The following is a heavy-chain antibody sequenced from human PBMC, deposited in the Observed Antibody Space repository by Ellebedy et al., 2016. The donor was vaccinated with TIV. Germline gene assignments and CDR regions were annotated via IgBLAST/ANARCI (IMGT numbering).Heavy chain of an antibody. V-gene: IGHV3-74*01. D-gene: IGHD3-3*01. CDR1: GFTFSSNW. CDR3: ARGVSFQLQFLGRVYGMDV. J-gene: IGHJ6*02. CDR2: INSDGSRS. Sequence: GESLKISCAASGFTFSSNWMHWVRQAPGKGLVWVSRINSDGSRSTYADSVKGRFTISSDNAKNTLYLQMNSLRAEDTAVYNCARGVSFQLQFLGRVYGMDVWGQGTTVTVSS.